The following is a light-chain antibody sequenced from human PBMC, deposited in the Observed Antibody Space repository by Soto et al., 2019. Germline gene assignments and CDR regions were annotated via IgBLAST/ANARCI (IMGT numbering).Light chain of an antibody. CDR2: TAS. CDR1: QSISTS. J-gene: IGKJ1*01. V-gene: IGKV1-39*01. Sequence: DIQVTQSPPSLSASVGDRDTVSCRASQSISTSLNWYQQKPGKAPELLIYTASALQSGVPSRFSGSGSGTDFSLTISSLHPEDSATYYCQQTHRTPWTFGQGTKVEIK. CDR3: QQTHRTPWT.